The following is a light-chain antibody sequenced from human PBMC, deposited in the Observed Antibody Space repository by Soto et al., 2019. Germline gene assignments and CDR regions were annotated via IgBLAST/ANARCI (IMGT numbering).Light chain of an antibody. J-gene: IGKJ5*01. Sequence: DVQMTQSPSSLSASVGDRVTITCQASQDINNYLNWYQQKPGKAPKLLIYDASNLETGVTTRFTGSGSGTHFTFTISSLQPEDIATYFCQQYDFLVTFGQGTRLEIQ. CDR3: QQYDFLVT. CDR1: QDINNY. CDR2: DAS. V-gene: IGKV1-33*01.